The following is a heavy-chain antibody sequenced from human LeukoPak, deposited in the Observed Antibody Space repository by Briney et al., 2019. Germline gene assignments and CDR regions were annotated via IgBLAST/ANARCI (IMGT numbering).Heavy chain of an antibody. Sequence: PGGSLRLSCAASGFTFSSYWMSWVRQAPGKGLEWVANIKQDGSEKYYVDSVKGRFTISRDNAKNSLYLQMNSLRAEDTAVYYCATPSGSYYHDSSGYYHYWGQGTLVTVSS. J-gene: IGHJ4*02. D-gene: IGHD3-22*01. V-gene: IGHV3-7*01. CDR1: GFTFSSYW. CDR2: IKQDGSEK. CDR3: ATPSGSYYHDSSGYYHY.